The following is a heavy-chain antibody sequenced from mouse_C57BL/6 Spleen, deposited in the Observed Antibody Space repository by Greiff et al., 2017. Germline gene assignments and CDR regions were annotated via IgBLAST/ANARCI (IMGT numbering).Heavy chain of an antibody. CDR1: GYTFTDYY. CDR2: INPNNGGT. V-gene: IGHV1-26*01. J-gene: IGHJ2*01. Sequence: VQLQQSGPELVKPGASVKISCKASGYTFTDYYMNWVKQSHGKSLEWIGDINPNNGGTSYNQKFKGKATLTVDKSSSTAYMELRSLTSEDSAVYYCAREAGLDYWGQGTTLTVSS. D-gene: IGHD3-1*01. CDR3: AREAGLDY.